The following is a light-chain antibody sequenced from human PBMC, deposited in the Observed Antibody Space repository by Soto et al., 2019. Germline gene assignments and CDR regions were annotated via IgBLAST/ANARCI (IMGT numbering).Light chain of an antibody. CDR3: QQYNSYPWT. J-gene: IGKJ1*01. CDR2: DAS. V-gene: IGKV1-5*01. CDR1: QSISSW. Sequence: IWMTQSPSLLSASTGDIVTITCRASQSISSWLAWYQQKPGKAPKLLIYDASSLESGVPSRFSGSGSGTEFTLTITSLQPDDFATYYCQQYNSYPWTFGQGTKVDIK.